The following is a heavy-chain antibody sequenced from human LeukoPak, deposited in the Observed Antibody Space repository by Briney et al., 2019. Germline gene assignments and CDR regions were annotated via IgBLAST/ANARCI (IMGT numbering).Heavy chain of an antibody. D-gene: IGHD6-13*01. V-gene: IGHV3-64D*06. J-gene: IGHJ4*02. Sequence: GGFLRLSCSASGFTFSSYAMHWVRQAPGKGLEYVSAISSNGGSTYYADSVKGRFTISRDNSKNTLYLQMSSLRAEDTAVYYCVKDPVSSSWFLVDYWGQGTLVTVSS. CDR1: GFTFSSYA. CDR2: ISSNGGST. CDR3: VKDPVSSSWFLVDY.